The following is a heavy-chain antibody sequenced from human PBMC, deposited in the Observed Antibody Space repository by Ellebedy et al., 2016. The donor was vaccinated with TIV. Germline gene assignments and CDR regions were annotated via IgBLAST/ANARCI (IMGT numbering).Heavy chain of an antibody. Sequence: SETLSLTXTVSGGSISSYYWSWIRQPPGKGLEWIGYIYYSGSTYYNPSLKSRVTISVDTSKNQFSLKLSSVTAADTAVYYCARESALFDLDIWGQGTMVTVSS. CDR3: ARESALFDLDI. CDR2: IYYSGST. J-gene: IGHJ3*02. V-gene: IGHV4-59*01. CDR1: GGSISSYY.